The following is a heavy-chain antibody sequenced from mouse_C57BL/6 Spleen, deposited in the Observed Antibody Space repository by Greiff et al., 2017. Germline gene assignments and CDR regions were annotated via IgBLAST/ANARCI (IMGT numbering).Heavy chain of an antibody. D-gene: IGHD2-1*01. CDR1: GYTFTDYE. V-gene: IGHV1-15*01. Sequence: VQLQQSGAELVRPGASVTLSCKASGYTFTDYEMHWVKQTPVHGLEWIGAIDPETGGTAYNQKFKGKAILTADKSSSTAYMELRSLTSEDSAVYYCTRGNYGNYVWFAYWGQGTLVTVSA. J-gene: IGHJ3*01. CDR2: IDPETGGT. CDR3: TRGNYGNYVWFAY.